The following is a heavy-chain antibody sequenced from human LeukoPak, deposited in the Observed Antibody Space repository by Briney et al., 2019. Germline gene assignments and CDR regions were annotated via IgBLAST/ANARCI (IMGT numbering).Heavy chain of an antibody. CDR1: GGTFSSYA. Sequence: ASVKVSCKASGGTFSSYAISWVRPAPGQGLEWMGGIIPIFGTANYAQKFQGRVTITADESTSTAYMELSSLRSEDTAVYYCAIHEWSEGYCSGGSCYNFDYWGQGTLVTVSS. V-gene: IGHV1-69*13. J-gene: IGHJ4*02. CDR2: IIPIFGTA. D-gene: IGHD2-15*01. CDR3: AIHEWSEGYCSGGSCYNFDY.